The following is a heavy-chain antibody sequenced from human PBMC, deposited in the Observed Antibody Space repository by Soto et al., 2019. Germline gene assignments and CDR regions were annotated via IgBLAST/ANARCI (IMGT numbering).Heavy chain of an antibody. J-gene: IGHJ4*02. V-gene: IGHV4-31*03. CDR3: ARCGGYDLEEYYFDY. D-gene: IGHD5-12*01. CDR1: GGSISSGGYY. CDR2: IYYSGST. Sequence: PSETLSLTCTVSGGSISSGGYYWSWIRQHPGKGLEWIGYIYYSGSTYYNPSLKSRVTISVDASKNQFSLKLSAVTAADTAVYYCARCGGYDLEEYYFDYWGQGTLVTVSS.